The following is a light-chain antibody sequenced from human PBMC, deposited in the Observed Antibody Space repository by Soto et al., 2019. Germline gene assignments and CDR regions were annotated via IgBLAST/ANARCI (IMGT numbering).Light chain of an antibody. Sequence: QPVLTQPPSVSGAPGQRVTISCTGTSSNIGAGYDVHWYQHLPGTAPKLLIYGNTNRPSGVPDRFSGSQSGTSASLAIAGLQAEDEADYYCQSYDSSLSGSDVFGTGTKLTVL. J-gene: IGLJ1*01. V-gene: IGLV1-40*01. CDR1: SSNIGAGYD. CDR2: GNT. CDR3: QSYDSSLSGSDV.